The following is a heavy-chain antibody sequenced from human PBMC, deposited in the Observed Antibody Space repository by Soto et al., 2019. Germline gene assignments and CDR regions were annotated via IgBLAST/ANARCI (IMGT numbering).Heavy chain of an antibody. CDR2: IWYDGSNK. CDR3: ARAQRNDYGDYCEDRGDCYSAFDY. CDR1: GFTFSSYG. J-gene: IGHJ4*02. D-gene: IGHD2-21*02. V-gene: IGHV3-33*01. Sequence: GGSLRLSCAASGFTFSSYGMHWVRQAPGKGLEWVAVIWYDGSNKYYADSVKGRFTISRDNSKNTLYLQMNSLRAEDTAVYYCARAQRNDYGDYCEDRGDCYSAFDYWGQGTLVTVSS.